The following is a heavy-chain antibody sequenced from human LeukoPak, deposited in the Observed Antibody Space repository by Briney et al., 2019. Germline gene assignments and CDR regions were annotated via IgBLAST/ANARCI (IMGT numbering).Heavy chain of an antibody. D-gene: IGHD5-18*01. J-gene: IGHJ5*02. V-gene: IGHV1-46*01. CDR2: INPSGGST. Sequence: ASVKVSCKASGYTFTSYYMHWVRQAPGQGLEWMGIINPSGGSTSYAQKFQGRVTMTRNTSISTAYMELSSLRSEDTAVYYCTGEGTAIDWFDPWGQGTLVTVSS. CDR1: GYTFTSYY. CDR3: TGEGTAIDWFDP.